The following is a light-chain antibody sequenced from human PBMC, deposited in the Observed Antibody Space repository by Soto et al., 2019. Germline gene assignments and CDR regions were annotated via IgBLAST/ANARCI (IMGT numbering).Light chain of an antibody. Sequence: QSVLTQPPSASGTPGQRITISCSGSNSNIGDNTVNWFQQLPGAAPRLLISTNNQRPSGVPGRFSGSKSGTSGSLAISGLQSEDEADYYCASWDDRLNGVVFGGGTKLTVL. CDR1: NSNIGDNT. CDR3: ASWDDRLNGVV. J-gene: IGLJ2*01. V-gene: IGLV1-44*01. CDR2: TNN.